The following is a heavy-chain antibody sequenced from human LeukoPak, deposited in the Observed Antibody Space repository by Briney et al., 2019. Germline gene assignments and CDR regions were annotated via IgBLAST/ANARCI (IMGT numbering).Heavy chain of an antibody. CDR1: GYTFTNYG. D-gene: IGHD1-26*01. Sequence: ASVKVSCKASGYTFTNYGISWVRRAPGQGLEWMGWIGTYDGDTNFAQRVEGRVTLTIDTSTNTAYMELRSPRSDDTAMYYCARDYEGATRRDLFDPWGQGTLVTVSS. V-gene: IGHV1-18*01. CDR3: ARDYEGATRRDLFDP. CDR2: IGTYDGDT. J-gene: IGHJ5*02.